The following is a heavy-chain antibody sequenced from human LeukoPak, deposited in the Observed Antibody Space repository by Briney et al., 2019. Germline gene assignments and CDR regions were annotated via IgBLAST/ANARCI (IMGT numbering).Heavy chain of an antibody. D-gene: IGHD6-19*01. CDR1: GFTFSSYS. CDR2: IGGSSSSI. V-gene: IGHV3-21*01. CDR3: ARGRAEGFDY. J-gene: IGHJ4*02. Sequence: GGSLRLSCAASGFTFSSYSMNWVRQAPGKGLEWVSSIGGSSSSIYYADSVKGRFTVSRDNAKNSLYLQMSTLRAEDTAVYYCARGRAEGFDYWGQGILVTVSS.